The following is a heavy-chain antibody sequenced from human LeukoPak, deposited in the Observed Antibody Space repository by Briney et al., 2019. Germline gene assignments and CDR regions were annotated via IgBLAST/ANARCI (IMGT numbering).Heavy chain of an antibody. CDR2: ISSNGGST. CDR1: GFTFSSYA. D-gene: IGHD3-16*02. V-gene: IGHV3-64*01. Sequence: PGGSLRLSCAASGFTFSSYAMHWVRQAPGKGLEYVSAISSNGGSTYYANFVKGRFTISRDNSKNTLYLQMGSLRAEDMAVYYCARDAATFGGVIEYWGQGTLVTVSS. J-gene: IGHJ4*02. CDR3: ARDAATFGGVIEY.